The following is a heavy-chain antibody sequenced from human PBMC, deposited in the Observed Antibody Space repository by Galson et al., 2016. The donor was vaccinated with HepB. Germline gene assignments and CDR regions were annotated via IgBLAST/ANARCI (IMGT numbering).Heavy chain of an antibody. CDR1: GFTFRNYG. Sequence: SLRLSCAASGFTFRNYGMTWVRQAPGKGLEVVSSISRSGDSTDYADSVKGRFTISRDNSKNTLSLQMNSLTADDTAIYYCVQGSTAPAVWGKGTTVTCSS. CDR3: VQGSTAPAV. D-gene: IGHD2-2*01. V-gene: IGHV3-23*01. J-gene: IGHJ6*04. CDR2: ISRSGDST.